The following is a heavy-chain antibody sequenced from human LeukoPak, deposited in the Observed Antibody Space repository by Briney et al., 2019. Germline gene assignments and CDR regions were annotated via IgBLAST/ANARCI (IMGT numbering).Heavy chain of an antibody. Sequence: PSQTLSLTCTVSGGSISSGSYYWSWIRQPAGKGLEWIGRIYISGSSNYNPSLKSRVTMSVDTSKNQFSLKLSSVTAADTAVYYCARGSSSSTRKSLHYYYYYYIDVWGKGTTVTISS. CDR2: IYISGSS. V-gene: IGHV4-61*02. D-gene: IGHD2-2*01. J-gene: IGHJ6*03. CDR1: GGSISSGSYY. CDR3: ARGSSSSTRKSLHYYYYYYIDV.